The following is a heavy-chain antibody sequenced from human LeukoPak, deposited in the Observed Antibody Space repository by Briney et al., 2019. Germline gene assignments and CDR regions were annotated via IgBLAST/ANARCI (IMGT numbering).Heavy chain of an antibody. V-gene: IGHV3-30*19. CDR3: ARDWGASGWYNWFDP. Sequence: GGSLRLSCATSGFTLSSYGMHWVRQAPGKGLEWVAIIAHDGANKCYTDSVKGRFTISRENSRNTLYLQMNSLRPEDTAVYYCARDWGASGWYNWFDPWGQGTLVTVSS. D-gene: IGHD6-19*01. J-gene: IGHJ5*02. CDR1: GFTLSSYG. CDR2: IAHDGANK.